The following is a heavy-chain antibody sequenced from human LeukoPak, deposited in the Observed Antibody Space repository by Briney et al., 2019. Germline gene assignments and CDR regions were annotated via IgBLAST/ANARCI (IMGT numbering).Heavy chain of an antibody. CDR1: GGSISGSSYY. Sequence: SETLSPTGPVSGGSISGSSYYWGWIRQPPGKGLEWIGSIYYSGSTYYNPSLKSRVTISVDTSKNQFSLKLSSVTAADTAVYYCARSSGYSSSGGLNWFDTWGQGTLVTVSS. CDR3: ARSSGYSSSGGLNWFDT. CDR2: IYYSGST. J-gene: IGHJ5*02. V-gene: IGHV4-39*01. D-gene: IGHD6-13*01.